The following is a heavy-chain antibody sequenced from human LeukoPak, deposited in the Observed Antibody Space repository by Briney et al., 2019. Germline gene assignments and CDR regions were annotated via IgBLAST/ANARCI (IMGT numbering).Heavy chain of an antibody. J-gene: IGHJ4*02. V-gene: IGHV3-74*01. Sequence: PGGSLRLSCAASGFTFSSFLMHWVRQAPGKGLVWVSLINNDGSATRYADSVKGRFTISRDNAKNTLYLQMNSLRAEDTAVYFCAEDLTGSIDYWGQGTLVTVSS. CDR1: GFTFSSFL. CDR3: AEDLTGSIDY. CDR2: INNDGSAT. D-gene: IGHD3-9*01.